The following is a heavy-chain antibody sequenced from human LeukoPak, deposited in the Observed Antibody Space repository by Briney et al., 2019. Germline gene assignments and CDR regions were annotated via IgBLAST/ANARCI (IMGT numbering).Heavy chain of an antibody. V-gene: IGHV1-18*01. CDR1: GYTFTSYG. D-gene: IGHD3-22*01. CDR2: ISAYNGNT. Sequence: ASVKVSCKASGYTFTSYGISWVRQAPGQGLEWMGWISAYNGNTNYAQKLQDRVTMTTDTSTSTAYMELRSLRSDDTAVYYCARDGGITMIVVSSREFDYWGQGTLVTVSS. J-gene: IGHJ4*02. CDR3: ARDGGITMIVVSSREFDY.